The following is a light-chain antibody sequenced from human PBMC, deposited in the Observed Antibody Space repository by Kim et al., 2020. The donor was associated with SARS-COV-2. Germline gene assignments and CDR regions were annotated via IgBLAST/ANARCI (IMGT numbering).Light chain of an antibody. CDR3: QQYNNWPPWA. V-gene: IGKV3-15*01. Sequence: PPGESATLSCRASQSISSKLAWYQQKPGQAPRLLIYDASTRATEIPARFSGSGSGTEFTLTISSLQSEDFAIYYCQQYNNWPPWAFGQGTKVDIK. J-gene: IGKJ1*01. CDR1: QSISSK. CDR2: DAS.